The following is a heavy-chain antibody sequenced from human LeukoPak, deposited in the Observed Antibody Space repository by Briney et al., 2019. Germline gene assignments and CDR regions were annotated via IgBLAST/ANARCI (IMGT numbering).Heavy chain of an antibody. D-gene: IGHD3-9*01. CDR1: GGSFSGYY. J-gene: IGHJ2*01. CDR2: INHSGST. V-gene: IGHV4-34*01. Sequence: PSETLSLTCAVYGGSFSGYYWAWIRQPPGKGLEWIGEINHSGSTNYNPSLKSRVTISIDTSKNQFSLKLSSVTAADTAAYYCASQGATSGDYDILTGYYPRFWYFDLWGRGTLVAVSS. CDR3: ASQGATSGDYDILTGYYPRFWYFDL.